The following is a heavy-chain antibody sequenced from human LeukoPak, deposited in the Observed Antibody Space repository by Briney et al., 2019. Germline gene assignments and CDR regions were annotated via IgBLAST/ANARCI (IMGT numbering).Heavy chain of an antibody. D-gene: IGHD5-18*01. J-gene: IGHJ4*02. Sequence: GASVKVSCKASGGTFSSYAISWVRQAPGQGLEWMGRIIPILGIANYAQKFQGRVTITADKSTSTAYMELSSLRSEDTAVYYCARDPTSKDPGDTANDYWAREPWSPSPQ. CDR1: GGTFSSYA. V-gene: IGHV1-69*04. CDR3: ARDPTSKDPGDTANDY. CDR2: IIPILGIA.